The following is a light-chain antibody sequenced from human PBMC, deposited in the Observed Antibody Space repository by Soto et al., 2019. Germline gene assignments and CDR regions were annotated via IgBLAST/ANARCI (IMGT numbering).Light chain of an antibody. CDR3: QHIYITPYT. J-gene: IGKJ2*01. CDR2: TSS. Sequence: DIQMTQSPSSLSVSVGDRVTITCRASQSINRYLNWYQQKPGKAPKLLIYTSSNLQSRVPSRFSARGFGTDFPLNISSLRPEDFATYHCQHIYITPYTFRQGTKLE. V-gene: IGKV1-39*01. CDR1: QSINRY.